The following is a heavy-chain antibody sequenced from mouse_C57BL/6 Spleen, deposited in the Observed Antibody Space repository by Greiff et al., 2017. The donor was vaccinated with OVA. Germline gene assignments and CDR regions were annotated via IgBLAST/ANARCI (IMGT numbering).Heavy chain of an antibody. V-gene: IGHV1-80*01. CDR2: IYPGDGDT. CDR1: GYAFSSYW. J-gene: IGHJ2*01. D-gene: IGHD1-1*01. Sequence: LVESGAELVKPGASVKISCKASGYAFSSYWMNWVKQRPGKGLEWIGQIYPGDGDTNYNGKFKGKATLTADKSSSTAYMQLSSLTSEDSAVYFCARRHYGSSFHFDYWGQGTTLTVSS. CDR3: ARRHYGSSFHFDY.